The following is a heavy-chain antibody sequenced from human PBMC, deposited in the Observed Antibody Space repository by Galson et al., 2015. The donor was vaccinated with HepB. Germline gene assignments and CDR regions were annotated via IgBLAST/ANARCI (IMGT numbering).Heavy chain of an antibody. D-gene: IGHD3-3*02. CDR3: SRTLPGIDLDY. J-gene: IGHJ4*02. Sequence: SLRLSCAASGFTFSDYYTEWVRQAPGKGLELVGRVRHKDRRYTTDYVASVEGRFTISRDDSKNSLYLQMDSLKTEDTAVYYCSRTLPGIDLDYWGQGTLVTVSS. CDR1: GFTFSDYY. V-gene: IGHV3-72*01. CDR2: VRHKDRRYTT.